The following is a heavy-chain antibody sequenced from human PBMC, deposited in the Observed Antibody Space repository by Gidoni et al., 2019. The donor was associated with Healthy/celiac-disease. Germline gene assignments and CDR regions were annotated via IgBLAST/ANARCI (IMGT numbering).Heavy chain of an antibody. CDR2: IYYSGST. D-gene: IGHD4-17*01. J-gene: IGHJ1*01. Sequence: GLEWIGYIYYSGSTYYNPSLKSRVTISVDTSKNQFSLKLSSVTAADTAVYYCARAIYGGNLIGSSGSRAAEYFQHWGQGTLVTVSS. V-gene: IGHV4-31*02. CDR3: ARAIYGGNLIGSSGSRAAEYFQH.